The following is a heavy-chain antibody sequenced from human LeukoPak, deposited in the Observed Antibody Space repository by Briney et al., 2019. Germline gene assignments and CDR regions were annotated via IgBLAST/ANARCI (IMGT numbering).Heavy chain of an antibody. CDR3: TRADYDILTGPILRLFDY. CDR2: IRSKAYGGTT. J-gene: IGHJ4*02. V-gene: IGHV3-49*04. D-gene: IGHD3-9*01. CDR1: GFTFGDYA. Sequence: PGRSLRLSCTASGFTFGDYAMSWVRQAPGKGLEWVGFIRSKAYGGTTEYAASVKGRFTISRDDSKSIAYLQMNSLKTEDTAVYYCTRADYDILTGPILRLFDYWGQGTLVTVSS.